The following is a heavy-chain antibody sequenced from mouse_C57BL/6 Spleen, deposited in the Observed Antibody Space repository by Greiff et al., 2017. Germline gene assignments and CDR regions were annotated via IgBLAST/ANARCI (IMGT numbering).Heavy chain of an antibody. D-gene: IGHD1-1*02. CDR3: ARIEVAGTWGFDY. Sequence: QVQLQQPGAELVKPGASVKLSCKASGYTFTSYWMHWVKQRPGRGLEWIGRIDPNSGGTKYNEQFKSKATMTVDKPSSTAYMQLSSLTSGDSAVYYCARIEVAGTWGFDYWGHGTTLTVSS. CDR1: GYTFTSYW. J-gene: IGHJ2*01. V-gene: IGHV1-72*01. CDR2: IDPNSGGT.